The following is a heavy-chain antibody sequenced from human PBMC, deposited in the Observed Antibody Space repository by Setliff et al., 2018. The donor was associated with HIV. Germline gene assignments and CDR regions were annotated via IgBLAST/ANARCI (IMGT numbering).Heavy chain of an antibody. CDR3: ARSLPYDSIPLDP. D-gene: IGHD3-22*01. CDR1: GYTFTSFD. J-gene: IGHJ5*02. V-gene: IGHV1-8*02. Sequence: ASVKVSCKASGYTFTSFDINWVRQATGQELEWMGWMSPNSGYTVYAQKFQGRVTMTSSTSISTAYMELSRLRSEDTAVYYCARSLPYDSIPLDPWGQGTLVTVSS. CDR2: MSPNSGYT.